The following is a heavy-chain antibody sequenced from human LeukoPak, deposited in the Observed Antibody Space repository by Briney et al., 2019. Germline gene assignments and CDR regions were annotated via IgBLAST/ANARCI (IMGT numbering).Heavy chain of an antibody. J-gene: IGHJ4*02. CDR2: VDPEDGET. D-gene: IGHD3-22*01. Sequence: ASVKVSCKASGYTFTGYYMHWVRQAPGQGLEWMGLVDPEDGETIYAEKFQGRVTITADTSTDTAYMELSSLRSEDTAVYYCATASRTMIVLGYWGQGTLVTVSS. CDR1: GYTFTGYY. V-gene: IGHV1-69-2*01. CDR3: ATASRTMIVLGY.